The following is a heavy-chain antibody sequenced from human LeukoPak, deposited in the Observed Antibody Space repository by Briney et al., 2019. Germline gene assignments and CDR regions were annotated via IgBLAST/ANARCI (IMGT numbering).Heavy chain of an antibody. CDR1: GYSFTSYW. V-gene: IGHV5-51*01. D-gene: IGHD3-10*01. CDR2: IYPGDSDT. CDR3: ARLTTRHYYGSGSYFNWFDP. J-gene: IGHJ5*02. Sequence: GESLKISCKGSGYSFTSYWIGWVRQMPGKGLEWMGIIYPGDSDTRYSPSFQGQVTISADKSISTAYLQWSSLKASDTAMYYCARLTTRHYYGSGSYFNWFDPWGQGTLVTVSS.